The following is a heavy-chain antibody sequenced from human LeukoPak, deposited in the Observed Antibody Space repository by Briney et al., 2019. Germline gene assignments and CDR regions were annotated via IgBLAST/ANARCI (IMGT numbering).Heavy chain of an antibody. CDR1: GGTFSSYA. CDR2: IIPIFGTA. D-gene: IGHD1-26*01. J-gene: IGHJ6*02. CDR3: ARRSSGWYYAIVGATVPFYYGMDV. V-gene: IGHV1-69*13. Sequence: SVNVSCKASGGTFSSYAISWVRQAPGQGLEWMGGIIPIFGTANYAQKFQGRVTITADESTSTAYMELSSLRSEDTAVYYCARRSSGWYYAIVGATVPFYYGMDVWGQGTTVTVSS.